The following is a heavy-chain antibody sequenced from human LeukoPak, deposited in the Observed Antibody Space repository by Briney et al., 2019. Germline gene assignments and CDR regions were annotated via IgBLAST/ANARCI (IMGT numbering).Heavy chain of an antibody. V-gene: IGHV3-74*01. J-gene: IGHJ5*02. CDR3: ARSNYGSTTFYYHLDL. Sequence: PGGSLRLSCAVSGFTFSSYWMHWVRQAPGKGPVWVSRVDVHGQGTAYADSVKGRFTISRDNAKNTLSLQMNRLSAEDPAVYYCARSNYGSTTFYYHLDLWGQGTLVTVSS. D-gene: IGHD2/OR15-2a*01. CDR2: VDVHGQGT. CDR1: GFTFSSYW.